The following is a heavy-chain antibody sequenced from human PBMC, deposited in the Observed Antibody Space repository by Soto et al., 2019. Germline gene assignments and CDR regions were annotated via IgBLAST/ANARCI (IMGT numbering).Heavy chain of an antibody. J-gene: IGHJ4*02. D-gene: IGHD1-20*01. V-gene: IGHV4-31*03. CDR1: GGSISSGGYY. CDR3: ARARFYNWNHSWVEY. Sequence: SETLSLTCTVSGGSISSGGYYWSWIRQHPGKGLEWIGYIYYSGSTYYNPSLKSRVTISVDTSKNQFSLKLSSVTAADTAVYYCARARFYNWNHSWVEYWGQGPLVTVSS. CDR2: IYYSGST.